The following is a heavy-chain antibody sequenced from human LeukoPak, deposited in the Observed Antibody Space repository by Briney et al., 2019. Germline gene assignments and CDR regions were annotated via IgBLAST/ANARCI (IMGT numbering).Heavy chain of an antibody. CDR3: ARHDYV. CDR2: ISYDGSNK. J-gene: IGHJ4*02. Sequence: PGGSLRLSCAASGFTFSSYGMHWVRQAPGKGLEWVAVISYDGSNKYYADSVKGRFTISRDNSKNTLYLQMNSLRAEGTAVYYCARHDYVWGQGTLVTVSS. D-gene: IGHD4-17*01. CDR1: GFTFSSYG. V-gene: IGHV3-30*03.